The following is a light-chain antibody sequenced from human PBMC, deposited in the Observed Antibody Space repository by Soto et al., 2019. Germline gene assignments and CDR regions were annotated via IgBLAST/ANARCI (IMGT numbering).Light chain of an antibody. CDR1: QTVSSY. Sequence: EIVLTQSPATLSLSPGERATLSCRASQTVSSYLAWYQQKAGQAPRPLIYDASNRAPGIPARFSGSGSGTDFTLTISSLEPEDFAVYYCQQRSNWPTFGQGTKVDI. V-gene: IGKV3-11*01. J-gene: IGKJ1*01. CDR2: DAS. CDR3: QQRSNWPT.